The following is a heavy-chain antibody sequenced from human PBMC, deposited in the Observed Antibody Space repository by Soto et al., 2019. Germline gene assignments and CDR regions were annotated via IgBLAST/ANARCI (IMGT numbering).Heavy chain of an antibody. J-gene: IGHJ4*02. D-gene: IGHD1-1*01. CDR3: ARPIAMTGTEKAYFDN. Sequence: PSETLSLTCTVSGGSLSTGGHCWSWIRKPPEKGMERLAYLFHSGSTYYNPSLVSRLTISVDRSPNQFCLRLSCVYDADTAVYYFARPIAMTGTEKAYFDNWGQGTLVTVS. CDR1: GGSLSTGGHC. V-gene: IGHV4-30-2*01. CDR2: LFHSGST.